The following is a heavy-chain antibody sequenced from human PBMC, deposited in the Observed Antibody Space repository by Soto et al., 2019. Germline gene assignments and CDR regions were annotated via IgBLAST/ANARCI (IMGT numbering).Heavy chain of an antibody. CDR3: AREPICSSTSCYAGYDY. Sequence: SETLSLTCAVYGGSFSGYYWSWIRQPPGKGLEWIGEINHSGSTNYNPSLKSRVTISVDTSKNQFSLKLSSVTAADTAVYYCAREPICSSTSCYAGYDYWGQGTLVTVSS. CDR2: INHSGST. CDR1: GGSFSGYY. J-gene: IGHJ4*02. D-gene: IGHD2-2*01. V-gene: IGHV4-34*01.